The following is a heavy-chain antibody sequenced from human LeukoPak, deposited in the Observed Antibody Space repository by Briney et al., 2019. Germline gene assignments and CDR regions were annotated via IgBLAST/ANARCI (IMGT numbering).Heavy chain of an antibody. CDR2: IYYSGST. CDR1: GGSISSGDYY. CDR3: ARDLRRSEPAAYFDY. D-gene: IGHD2-2*01. V-gene: IGHV4-30-4*08. J-gene: IGHJ4*02. Sequence: SETLSLTCTVSGGSISSGDYYWSWIRQPPGKGLEWIGYIYYSGSTYYNPSLKSRVTISVDTSKNQFSLKLSSVTAADTAVYYCARDLRRSEPAAYFDYWGQGTLVTVSS.